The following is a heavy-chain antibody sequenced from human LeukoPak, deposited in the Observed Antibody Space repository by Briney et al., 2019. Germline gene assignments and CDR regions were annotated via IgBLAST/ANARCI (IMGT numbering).Heavy chain of an antibody. D-gene: IGHD6-19*01. Sequence: GESLKISCEVYGYSFTTYWIGWVRQMPGKGLEWMGITYPHDSDTRYSPPFQGQVTISADKSISTAYLQWSSLKASDTAMYYCARYLGFSSGWYPDYWGQGTLVTVSP. CDR1: GYSFTTYW. CDR2: TYPHDSDT. J-gene: IGHJ4*02. CDR3: ARYLGFSSGWYPDY. V-gene: IGHV5-51*01.